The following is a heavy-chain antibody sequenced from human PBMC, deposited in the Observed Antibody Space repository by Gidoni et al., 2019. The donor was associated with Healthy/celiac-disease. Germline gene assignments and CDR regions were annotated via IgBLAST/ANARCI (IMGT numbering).Heavy chain of an antibody. CDR1: GWSFSGYY. Sequence: QVQLQQWGAGLLKPSETLSLTCAVYGWSFSGYYWTWIRQPPGKGLEWIGEINHSGSTNYNPYLKSRVTISVDTSKNQFSLKLSSVTAADTAVYYCARSLKDTDNGLSAVAVAGGYYFDYWGQGTLVTVSS. CDR2: INHSGST. J-gene: IGHJ4*02. D-gene: IGHD6-19*01. V-gene: IGHV4-34*01. CDR3: ARSLKDTDNGLSAVAVAGGYYFDY.